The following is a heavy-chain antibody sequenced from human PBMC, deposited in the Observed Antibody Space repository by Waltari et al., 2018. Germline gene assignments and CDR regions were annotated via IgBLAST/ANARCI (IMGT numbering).Heavy chain of an antibody. D-gene: IGHD3-3*01. CDR1: GFIFSSYG. J-gene: IGHJ5*02. CDR3: AKVFLEWQTDNWIDT. Sequence: QVQLAESGGGVVQPGRSLRLSCAASGFIFSSYGMHGVRQAPGKGLEWVAGISYDGYDKNYADSLQGRVTISRDNSQNTLYLQLNSLRPDDTAVYYCAKVFLEWQTDNWIDTWGQGTLVTVSS. CDR2: ISYDGYDK. V-gene: IGHV3-30*18.